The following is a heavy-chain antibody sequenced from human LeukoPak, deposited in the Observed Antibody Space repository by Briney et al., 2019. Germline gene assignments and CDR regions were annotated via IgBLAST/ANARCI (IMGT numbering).Heavy chain of an antibody. V-gene: IGHV1-46*01. CDR1: GYTFTSYY. Sequence: ASVKVSCKASGYTFTSYYIHWVRQAPGQGLEWMGIINPNNGNTNYAQKFQGRVTMTRDTSTSTVYMELSSQRSEDTAVYYCERDTNFYYYYGMDVWGQGTTVTVSS. D-gene: IGHD2-8*01. CDR3: ERDTNFYYYYGMDV. J-gene: IGHJ6*02. CDR2: INPNNGNT.